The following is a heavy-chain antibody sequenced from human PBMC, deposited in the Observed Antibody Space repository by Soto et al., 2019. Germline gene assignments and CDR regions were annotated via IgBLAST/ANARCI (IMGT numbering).Heavy chain of an antibody. D-gene: IGHD3-16*01. CDR3: ARWGTTGGFDL. CDR1: GFMFKSYV. J-gene: IGHJ4*02. V-gene: IGHV3-30*19. Sequence: QLQLVESGGGVVQPGTSLRLSCTASGFMFKSYVMHWVRQAPGKGLEWVALTSYDGNNKYYGDSVKGRFNVSRDNSKNTLHLQMDSLRPEDTALYYCARWGTTGGFDLWGQGTLVSVSS. CDR2: TSYDGNNK.